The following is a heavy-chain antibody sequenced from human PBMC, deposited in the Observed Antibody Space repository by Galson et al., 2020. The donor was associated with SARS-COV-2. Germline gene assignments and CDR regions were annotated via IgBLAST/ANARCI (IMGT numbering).Heavy chain of an antibody. D-gene: IGHD4-4*01. CDR3: AKDLRGTVTSCDY. CDR1: GFTFSTYA. CDR2: ISGSGGTK. J-gene: IGHJ4*02. Sequence: GGSLRLSCAASGFTFSTYAMSWVRQAPGKGLEWVSAISGSGGTKDYADSVKGRFTISRDNSKNTLYLQMNSLRAEDTAVYYCAKDLRGTVTSCDYWGQEALVTVSS. V-gene: IGHV3-23*01.